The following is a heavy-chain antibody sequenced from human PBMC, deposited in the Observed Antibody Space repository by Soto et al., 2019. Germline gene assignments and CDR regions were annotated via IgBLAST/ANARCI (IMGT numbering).Heavy chain of an antibody. CDR2: IYYSRSD. V-gene: IGHV4-30-4*01. CDR3: ARGVQFYDSSGYSFYYFDY. Sequence: PSETLSLTCTVSGDSINSADYYWSWLRQPPGKGLEWIGYIYYSRSDYYNPSLGRRATITIDTSRNQFSLNLMSVTAADTAVYYCARGVQFYDSSGYSFYYFDYWGQGALVTVSS. D-gene: IGHD3-22*01. J-gene: IGHJ4*02. CDR1: GDSINSADYY.